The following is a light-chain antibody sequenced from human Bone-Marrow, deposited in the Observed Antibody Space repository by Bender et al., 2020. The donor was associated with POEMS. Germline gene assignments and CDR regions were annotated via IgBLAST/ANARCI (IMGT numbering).Light chain of an antibody. CDR1: NIRSKS. V-gene: IGLV3-21*02. J-gene: IGLJ3*02. Sequence: SYVLTQPPSVSVAPGQTARIPCGGDNIRSKSVHWYQQKPGQAPVLVVHDDSDRPSGIPHRFSGSNSGNTATLTISRVEAGDEADYYCQVWDSSSDWVFGGGTKLTVL. CDR3: QVWDSSSDWV. CDR2: DDS.